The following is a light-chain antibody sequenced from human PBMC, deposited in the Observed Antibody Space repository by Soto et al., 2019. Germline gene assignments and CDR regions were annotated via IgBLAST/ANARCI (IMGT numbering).Light chain of an antibody. CDR3: QQYGSSPRT. Sequence: DIVLTQSPDTLSLSPGQGATLSCRASQSVSSTYLAWYQQKPGQAPRLLIYGASSRATGIPDRFSGSGSGTDFTLTISRLEPEDFAVYYCQQYGSSPRTFGGGTMVDIK. CDR1: QSVSSTY. V-gene: IGKV3-20*01. CDR2: GAS. J-gene: IGKJ4*01.